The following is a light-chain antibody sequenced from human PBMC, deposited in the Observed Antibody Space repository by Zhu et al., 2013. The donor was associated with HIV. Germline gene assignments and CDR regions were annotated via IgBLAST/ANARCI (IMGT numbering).Light chain of an antibody. CDR1: QTVSYKH. CDR3: QHRSSGPFS. CDR2: GAS. V-gene: IGKV3D-20*02. Sequence: EVVLMQSPGTLSLSPGERATLSCRASQTVSYKHIAWYQQKPGQAPRLLIYGASSRAPGIPDRFSGSGSGTDFTLTINNVETDDLAVYYCQHRSSGPFSFGPGTKLDSK. J-gene: IGKJ3*01.